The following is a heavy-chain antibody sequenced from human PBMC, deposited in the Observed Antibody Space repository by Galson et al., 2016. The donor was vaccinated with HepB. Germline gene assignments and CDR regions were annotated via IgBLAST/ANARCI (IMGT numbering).Heavy chain of an antibody. CDR1: GGTFKTYA. CDR2: IIPIFGPP. CDR3: ARGRGLLWSGGHIKY. J-gene: IGHJ4*02. V-gene: IGHV1-69*13. D-gene: IGHD3-10*01. Sequence: SVKVSCKASGGTFKTYAVSWVRQAPGQGLEWMGAIIPIFGPPKYAQKFQGRLTLTADESTSTIYMQLSNLTSEDTTIDDCARGRGLLWSGGHIKYWGQGTQITVSS.